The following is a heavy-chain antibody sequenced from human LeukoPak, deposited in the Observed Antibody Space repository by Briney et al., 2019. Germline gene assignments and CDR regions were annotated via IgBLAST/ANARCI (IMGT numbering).Heavy chain of an antibody. Sequence: SETLSLTCTVSGGSISSGGYYWSWIRQHPGKGLEWIGYIYYSGSTYHNPSLKSRVTISVDTSKNQFSLKLSSVTAADTSVYYCARLRYFDSNSFYFDYWGQGTLV. CDR3: ARLRYFDSNSFYFDY. CDR2: IYYSGST. CDR1: GGSISSGGYY. J-gene: IGHJ4*02. V-gene: IGHV4-31*03. D-gene: IGHD3-9*01.